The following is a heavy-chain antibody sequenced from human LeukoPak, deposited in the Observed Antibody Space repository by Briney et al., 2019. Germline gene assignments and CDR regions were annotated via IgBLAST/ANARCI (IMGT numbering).Heavy chain of an antibody. CDR2: IYSGGST. D-gene: IGHD2-2*01. Sequence: GGSLRLSCAASGFTVSSNYMSWVRQAPGKGLEWVSVIYSGGSTYYADSVKGRFTISRDNSKNTLYLQMNSLRAEDTAVYYCASFCSSTSCLDYWGQGTLVTVSS. CDR1: GFTVSSNY. CDR3: ASFCSSTSCLDY. J-gene: IGHJ4*02. V-gene: IGHV3-53*01.